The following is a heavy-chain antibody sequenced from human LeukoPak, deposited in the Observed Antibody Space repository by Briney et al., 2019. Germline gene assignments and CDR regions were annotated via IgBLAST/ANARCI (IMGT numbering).Heavy chain of an antibody. V-gene: IGHV3-30*18. D-gene: IGHD2-15*01. CDR3: AKSTYCSGGSCYPTFDY. CDR2: ISHDGSNK. CDR1: GFTLSRFG. J-gene: IGHJ4*02. Sequence: CLRLSSAASGFTLSRFGMHWVRQAPGKGLGWVAVISHDGSNKYYADSVKGRFTISRDNYKNTLYLQMNSLRAEDTAVYYCAKSTYCSGGSCYPTFDYWGQGTLVTVSS.